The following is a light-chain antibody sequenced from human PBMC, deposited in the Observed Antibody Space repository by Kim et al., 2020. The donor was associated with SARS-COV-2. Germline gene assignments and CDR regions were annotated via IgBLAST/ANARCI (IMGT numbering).Light chain of an antibody. CDR2: ATS. CDR3: QQYRFYAPT. CDR1: QDIHHH. V-gene: IGKV1-16*01. J-gene: IGKJ1*01. Sequence: ASVGDRVTITCRESQDIHHHLAWFQQKPGKAPKSLIFATSTLQTGVPSRFSGSRSGTDFTLTISTLQPEDSATYYCQQYRFYAPTFGQGTKVDIK.